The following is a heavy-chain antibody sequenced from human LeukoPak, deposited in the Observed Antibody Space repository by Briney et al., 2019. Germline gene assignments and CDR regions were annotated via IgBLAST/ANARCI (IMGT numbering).Heavy chain of an antibody. CDR2: IIPIFGTA. J-gene: IGHJ1*01. CDR3: ARDPCYCSGGSCYVAEYFQH. CDR1: GGTFSSYA. Sequence: SVKVSCKASGGTFSSYAISWVRQAPGQGLEWMGGIIPIFGTANYAQKFQGRVTITADESTSTAYMELSSLRSEDTAVYYCARDPCYCSGGSCYVAEYFQHWGQGTLVTVSS. V-gene: IGHV1-69*01. D-gene: IGHD2-15*01.